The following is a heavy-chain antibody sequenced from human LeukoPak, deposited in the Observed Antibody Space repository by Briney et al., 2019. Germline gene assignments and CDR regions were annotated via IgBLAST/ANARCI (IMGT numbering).Heavy chain of an antibody. CDR3: ARDLYSSRTNDAFVI. CDR2: IYYSGSS. D-gene: IGHD6-13*01. Sequence: PSETLSLTCTVSGGSIRSSSYYWGWIRQPPGKGLEWIGSIYYSGSSYYNPSLKSRVTISVDTSKTQFSLKLTSVTAADTALYYCARDLYSSRTNDAFVIWGQGTMVTVSS. CDR1: GGSIRSSSYY. V-gene: IGHV4-39*07. J-gene: IGHJ3*02.